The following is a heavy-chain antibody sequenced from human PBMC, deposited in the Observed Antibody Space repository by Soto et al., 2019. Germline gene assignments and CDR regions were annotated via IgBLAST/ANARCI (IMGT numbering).Heavy chain of an antibody. Sequence: GGSLRLSCAASGFTFPNYAMNWVRQAPGKGLDWVSRISGAGGITYYADSVKGRFTISRDDSKNTTYLQMNSLKTEDTAVYYCTRNGDYVWGMDVWGQGTTVTVSS. CDR3: TRNGDYVWGMDV. J-gene: IGHJ6*02. CDR2: ISGAGGIT. D-gene: IGHD4-17*01. CDR1: GFTFPNYA. V-gene: IGHV3-23*01.